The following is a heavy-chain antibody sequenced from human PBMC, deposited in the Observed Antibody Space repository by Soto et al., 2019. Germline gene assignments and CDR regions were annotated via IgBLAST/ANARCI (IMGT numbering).Heavy chain of an antibody. CDR3: ASGYDSSGYYDY. CDR1: GFTFSSYA. V-gene: IGHV3-30-3*01. J-gene: IGHJ4*02. Sequence: QVQLVESGGGVVQPGRSLRLSCAASGFTFSSYAIHWVRQAPGKGLEWVAVISYDGSNKYYADSVKGRFTIPRDNSKNALYLQLNSLKAEDTTVYYCASGYDSSGYYDYWGQGTLVTVSS. CDR2: ISYDGSNK. D-gene: IGHD3-22*01.